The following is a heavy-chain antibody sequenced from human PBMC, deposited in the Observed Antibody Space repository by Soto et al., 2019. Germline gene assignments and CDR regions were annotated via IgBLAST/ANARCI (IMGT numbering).Heavy chain of an antibody. Sequence: GGSLRLSCAASGFTFSSYWMHWVRQAPGKGLVWVSRINSDGSSTSYADSVKGRFTVSRDNAKNTLYLQMNSLRAEDTAVYYCAREPYSGYDFVGAFDIWGQGTMVTVSS. CDR3: AREPYSGYDFVGAFDI. CDR2: INSDGSST. D-gene: IGHD5-12*01. J-gene: IGHJ3*02. CDR1: GFTFSSYW. V-gene: IGHV3-74*01.